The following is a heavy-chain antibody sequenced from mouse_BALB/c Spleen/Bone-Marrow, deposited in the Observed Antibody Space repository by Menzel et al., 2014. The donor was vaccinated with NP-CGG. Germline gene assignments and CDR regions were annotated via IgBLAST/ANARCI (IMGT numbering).Heavy chain of an antibody. CDR3: TRGEDY. CDR1: GFNIKDTF. V-gene: IGHV14-3*02. J-gene: IGHJ2*01. Sequence: EVQLQQSGAELVKPGASVKLSCTGSGFNIKDTFMHWVKQRPEQGLGWIGRIDPANGNTKYDPKFQGKATITADTSSNTACLQLTSLTSEDTAVYYCTRGEDYWGQGTALAVSS. CDR2: IDPANGNT.